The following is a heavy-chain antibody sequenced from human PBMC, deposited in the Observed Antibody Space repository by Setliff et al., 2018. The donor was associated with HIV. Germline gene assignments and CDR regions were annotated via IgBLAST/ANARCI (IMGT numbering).Heavy chain of an antibody. D-gene: IGHD3-22*01. CDR2: ININTGNP. Sequence: ASVKVSCKASGYTFTHYAMNWVRQAPGHGLEWMGWININTGNPTYAQDFTGRFVFSLDTSVSTAYLQISSLKTEDTAVYYCARDLTYYYDSSGYRSMKGTPPTPDYWGQGTLVTVSS. CDR3: ARDLTYYYDSSGYRSMKGTPPTPDY. J-gene: IGHJ4*02. V-gene: IGHV7-4-1*02. CDR1: GYTFTHYA.